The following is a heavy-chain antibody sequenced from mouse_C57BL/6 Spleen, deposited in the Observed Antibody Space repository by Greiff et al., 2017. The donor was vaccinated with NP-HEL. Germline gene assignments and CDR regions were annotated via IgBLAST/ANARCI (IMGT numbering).Heavy chain of an antibody. CDR2: ISSGSSTI. CDR3: ARFYYSNYGYFDV. V-gene: IGHV5-17*01. Sequence: EVQGVESGGGLVKPGGSLKLSCAASGFPFSDYGMHWVRQAPETGLEWVAYISSGSSTISYADTVKGRFTISRDNAKNTLFLQMTSLRSEDTAMYYCARFYYSNYGYFDVWGTGTTVTVSS. CDR1: GFPFSDYG. D-gene: IGHD2-5*01. J-gene: IGHJ1*03.